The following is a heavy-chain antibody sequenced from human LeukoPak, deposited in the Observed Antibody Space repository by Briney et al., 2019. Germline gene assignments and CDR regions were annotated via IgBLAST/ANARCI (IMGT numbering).Heavy chain of an antibody. V-gene: IGHV3-66*01. D-gene: IGHD3-10*01. J-gene: IGHJ6*02. Sequence: GGSLRLSCAASGFTVSSNYMSWVRQAPGKGLEWVSVIYSGGSTYYADSVKGRFTISRDNSKNTLYLQMNSLRAEDTAVYYCARDRRGYYYGMDVWGQGTTVTVSS. CDR2: IYSGGST. CDR1: GFTVSSNY. CDR3: ARDRRGYYYGMDV.